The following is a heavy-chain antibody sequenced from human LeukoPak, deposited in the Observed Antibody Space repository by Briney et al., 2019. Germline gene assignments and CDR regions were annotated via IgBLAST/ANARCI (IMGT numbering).Heavy chain of an antibody. CDR3: ATVEIAAAATETRY. D-gene: IGHD6-13*01. V-gene: IGHV1-46*01. Sequence: ASVKVSCKASGYTFTSYYMHWVRQAPGQGLEWMGIISPSEGSTIYAQKFQGRVTMTEDTSTDTAYMELSSLRSEDTAVYYCATVEIAAAATETRYWGQGTLVTVSS. CDR2: ISPSEGST. CDR1: GYTFTSYY. J-gene: IGHJ4*02.